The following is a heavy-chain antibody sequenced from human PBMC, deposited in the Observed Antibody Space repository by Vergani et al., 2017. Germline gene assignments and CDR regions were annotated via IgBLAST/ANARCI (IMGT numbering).Heavy chain of an antibody. CDR3: ATKSCGTPGCQIGYFRE. V-gene: IGHV3-30*03. CDR1: GFTSSYYG. D-gene: IGHD1-1*01. Sequence: QVHLVESGGGVVQPGRSLRLSCAVSGFTSSYYGMHWVRQAPGKGLEWVAVISYDGTQKYYADSVKSRFTISRDNSKSTLYLQMNSLRTEDTAVYYCATKSCGTPGCQIGYFREWGQGTLVTVSS. J-gene: IGHJ1*01. CDR2: ISYDGTQK.